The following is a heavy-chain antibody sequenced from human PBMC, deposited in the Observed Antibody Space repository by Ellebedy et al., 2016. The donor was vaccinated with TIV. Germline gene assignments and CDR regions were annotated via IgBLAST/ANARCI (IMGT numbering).Heavy chain of an antibody. V-gene: IGHV3-48*01. CDR1: GFTFTSYS. CDR2: ISNSYTI. Sequence: PGGSLRLSCAASGFTFTSYSMNWVRQAPGKGLEWISYISNSYTIYYADSVRGRFTISRDKAKKSVYLQMNSLRVDDTGVYYCARDAMNWIFDSWGQGTLVTVSS. J-gene: IGHJ4*02. D-gene: IGHD1-1*01. CDR3: ARDAMNWIFDS.